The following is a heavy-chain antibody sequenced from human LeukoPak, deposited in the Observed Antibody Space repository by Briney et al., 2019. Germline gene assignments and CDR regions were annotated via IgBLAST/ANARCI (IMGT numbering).Heavy chain of an antibody. Sequence: ASVKVSCKASGYTFTGYYMHWVRQAPGQGLEWMGWINPNSGGTNYAQKFQGRVTITRDTTISTAYMELSRLRSDDTAVYYCARDMAVAAGVDYWGEGTLVTVSS. D-gene: IGHD6-19*01. CDR3: ARDMAVAAGVDY. CDR2: INPNSGGT. CDR1: GYTFTGYY. J-gene: IGHJ4*02. V-gene: IGHV1-2*02.